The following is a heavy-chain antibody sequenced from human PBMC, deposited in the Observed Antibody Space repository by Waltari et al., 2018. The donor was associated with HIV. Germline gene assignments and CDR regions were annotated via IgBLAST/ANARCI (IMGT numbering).Heavy chain of an antibody. CDR3: ARGERFLEWLPKGY. V-gene: IGHV3-30*01. CDR1: GFTFNASA. Sequence: QVQLVESGGGVVQPGRSLRLSCAASGFTFNASAMHGVRQAPGKGLEWVAVILFDGSNKYYAESVKGRFTISRDNSKNTLYLQMNSLRAEDTAVYYCARGERFLEWLPKGYWGQGTLVTVSS. J-gene: IGHJ4*02. D-gene: IGHD3-3*01. CDR2: ILFDGSNK.